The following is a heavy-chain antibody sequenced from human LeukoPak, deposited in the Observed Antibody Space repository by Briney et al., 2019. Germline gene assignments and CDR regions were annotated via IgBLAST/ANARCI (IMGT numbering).Heavy chain of an antibody. V-gene: IGHV3-23*05. Sequence: GGSLRLSCAASGFTFSSYAMSWVRQAPGKGLEWVSAIDISSGTYYPGSVKGRFTISRDNAKNSLYLQMNSLRAEDTAVYYCASFVKLTGTGWASFDIWGQGTMVTVSS. CDR1: GFTFSSYA. CDR3: ASFVKLTGTGWASFDI. CDR2: IDISSGT. J-gene: IGHJ3*02. D-gene: IGHD1-20*01.